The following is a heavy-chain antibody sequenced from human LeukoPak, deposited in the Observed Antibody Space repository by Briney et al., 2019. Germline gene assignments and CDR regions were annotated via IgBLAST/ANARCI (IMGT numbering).Heavy chain of an antibody. V-gene: IGHV3-30*02. Sequence: GGSLRLSCVASGFTFNTHDMHWVRQAPGKGPEWVAFIHYDENYKYYANSVKGRFTISRDNAKNSLYLQMNSLRAEDTAVYYCARDLTVGPTTDYFDYWGQGTLVTVSS. CDR2: IHYDENYK. CDR3: ARDLTVGPTTDYFDY. J-gene: IGHJ4*02. CDR1: GFTFNTHD. D-gene: IGHD1-26*01.